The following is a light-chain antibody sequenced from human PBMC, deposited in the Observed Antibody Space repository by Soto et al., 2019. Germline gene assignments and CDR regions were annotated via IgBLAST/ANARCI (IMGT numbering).Light chain of an antibody. CDR1: QSGSSNY. V-gene: IGKV3-20*01. J-gene: IGKJ3*01. Sequence: EIVLTQSPGTLSLSPGERATLSCRASQSGSSNYLAWYQQKPGQAPRLLIYCASSSATGIPDRFSGSGSGTDFTLTISRLEPEDFAVYYCQQYGTSLFTFGPGTTVDIK. CDR3: QQYGTSLFT. CDR2: CAS.